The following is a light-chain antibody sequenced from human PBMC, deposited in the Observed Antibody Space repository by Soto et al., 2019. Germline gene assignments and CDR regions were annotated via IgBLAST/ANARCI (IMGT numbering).Light chain of an antibody. CDR1: QSLLHSNGYNY. Sequence: DIVMTQSPLSLPVTPGEPASISCRSSQSLLHSNGYNYLDWYLQKPGQSPQLLIYLGSNLASGVPDRFSGSGSCTDFTLKISRVEAEDVGVYYCMQALQTPPSTFGQGTKVDIK. CDR2: LGS. V-gene: IGKV2-28*01. J-gene: IGKJ1*01. CDR3: MQALQTPPST.